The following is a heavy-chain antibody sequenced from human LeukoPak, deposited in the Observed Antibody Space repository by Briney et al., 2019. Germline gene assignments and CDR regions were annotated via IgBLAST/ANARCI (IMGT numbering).Heavy chain of an antibody. CDR1: GFTFSSYG. J-gene: IGHJ6*03. D-gene: IGHD6-13*01. V-gene: IGHV3-30*02. Sequence: GGSLRLSCAASGFTFSSYGMHWVRQAPGKGLEWVAFIRYDGSNKYYADSVKGRFTISRDNSKNTLYLQMNSLRAEDTAVYYCAKEGQQLVRYYYYMDVWGKGTTVTISS. CDR3: AKEGQQLVRYYYYMDV. CDR2: IRYDGSNK.